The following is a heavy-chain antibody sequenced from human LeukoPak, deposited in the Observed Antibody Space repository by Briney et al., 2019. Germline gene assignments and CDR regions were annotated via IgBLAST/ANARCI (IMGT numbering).Heavy chain of an antibody. Sequence: GGSLRLSCAASGFTFSSYSMNWVRQAPEKGLEWVSYISSSSSTIYYADSVKGRFTISRDNAKNSLYLQMNSLRAEDTAVYYCARAYGSGSYYYWGQGTLVTVSS. CDR2: ISSSSSTI. V-gene: IGHV3-48*01. J-gene: IGHJ4*02. D-gene: IGHD3-10*01. CDR3: ARAYGSGSYYY. CDR1: GFTFSSYS.